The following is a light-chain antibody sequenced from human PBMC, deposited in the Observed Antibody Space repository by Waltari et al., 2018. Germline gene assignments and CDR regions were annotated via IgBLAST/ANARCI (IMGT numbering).Light chain of an antibody. J-gene: IGKJ1*01. CDR1: QSVGKY. CDR3: QKYVNLPAT. Sequence: EIVLTQSPGPLSLSPGERATLSCRASQSVGKYLVWYQQKPGQAPRLLIYDASIRATGIPDRFSGSGSGTDFSLTISRLEPEDSAVYYCQKYVNLPATFGQGTKVEIK. V-gene: IGKV3-20*01. CDR2: DAS.